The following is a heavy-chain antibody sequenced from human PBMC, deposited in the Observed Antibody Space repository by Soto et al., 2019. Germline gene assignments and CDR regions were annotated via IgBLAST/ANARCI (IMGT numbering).Heavy chain of an antibody. CDR1: GGSFSGYS. V-gene: IGHV4-59*08. Sequence: PSETLSLTCAVYGGSFSGYSWTWIRQPPGKGLEWVGYIYYSGSTNYNPSLKSRVTISVDTSKNQFSLKLSSVTAADTAVYYCARRYGSAFDIWGQGTMVTVSS. J-gene: IGHJ3*02. CDR2: IYYSGST. D-gene: IGHD1-26*01. CDR3: ARRYGSAFDI.